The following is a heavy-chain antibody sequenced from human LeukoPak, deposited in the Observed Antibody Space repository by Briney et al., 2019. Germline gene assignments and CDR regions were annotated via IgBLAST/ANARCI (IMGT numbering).Heavy chain of an antibody. V-gene: IGHV1-2*02. CDR1: GYTFTGYY. Sequence: ASVKVSCKASGYTFTGYYMHWVRQAPGQGLEWMGWINPNSGGTNYAQKFQGRVTMTRDTSISTAYMELSRLRSDDTAVYYCARDLSTIFGVVINYYFDYWGQGTLVTVSS. CDR2: INPNSGGT. J-gene: IGHJ4*02. D-gene: IGHD3-3*01. CDR3: ARDLSTIFGVVINYYFDY.